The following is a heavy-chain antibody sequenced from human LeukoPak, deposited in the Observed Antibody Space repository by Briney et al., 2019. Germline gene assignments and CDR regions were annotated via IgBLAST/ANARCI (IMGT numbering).Heavy chain of an antibody. Sequence: SKTLSLTCAVSDYSISSDYYWDWIRQPPGKGLEWIGSIYHSGRTYYNPSLKSRVTISVDTSKNQFSLNLSSVTAADTAVYYCARGVPPDYWGQGTLVTVSS. CDR3: ARGVPPDY. J-gene: IGHJ4*02. CDR1: DYSISSDYY. V-gene: IGHV4-38-2*01. D-gene: IGHD2-8*01. CDR2: IYHSGRT.